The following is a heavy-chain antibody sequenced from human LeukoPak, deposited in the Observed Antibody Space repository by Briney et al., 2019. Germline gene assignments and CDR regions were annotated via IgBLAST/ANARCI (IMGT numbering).Heavy chain of an antibody. CDR3: ARGHSSGRGYFDY. J-gene: IGHJ4*02. V-gene: IGHV4-34*01. D-gene: IGHD6-19*01. CDR1: GGSFSGYY. Sequence: PSETLSLTCAVYGGSFSGYYWSWIRQPPGKGLEWIGEINHSGSTNYNPSLKSRVTISVDTSKNQFSLKLSSVTAADTAVYYCARGHSSGRGYFDYWGQGTLVTVSS. CDR2: INHSGST.